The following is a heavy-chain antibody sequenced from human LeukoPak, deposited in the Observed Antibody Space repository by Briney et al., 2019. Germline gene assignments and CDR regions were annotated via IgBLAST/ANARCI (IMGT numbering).Heavy chain of an antibody. CDR3: ARTVGATLYYYYMDV. CDR2: IYYSGST. J-gene: IGHJ6*03. CDR1: GGSISSYY. Sequence: SETLSLTCTVSGGSISSYYWSWIRQPPGKGLEWIGYIYYSGSTNYNPSLKSRVTISVDTSKNQFSLKLSSVTAADTAVYYCARTVGATLYYYYMDVWGKGTTVTVSS. D-gene: IGHD1-26*01. V-gene: IGHV4-59*01.